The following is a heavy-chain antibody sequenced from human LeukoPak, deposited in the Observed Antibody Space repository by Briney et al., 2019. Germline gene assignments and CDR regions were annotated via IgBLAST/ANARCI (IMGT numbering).Heavy chain of an antibody. CDR2: INHSGST. V-gene: IGHV4-34*01. D-gene: IGHD3-9*01. Sequence: PSETLSLTCAVYGGSFSGYYWSWIRQPPGKGLEWIGEINHSGSTNYNPSLKSRVTISVDTSKNQFSLKLSSVTAADTAVYYCARVGRYFDWLLYQYYFDHWGQGTLVTVSS. J-gene: IGHJ4*02. CDR1: GGSFSGYY. CDR3: ARVGRYFDWLLYQYYFDH.